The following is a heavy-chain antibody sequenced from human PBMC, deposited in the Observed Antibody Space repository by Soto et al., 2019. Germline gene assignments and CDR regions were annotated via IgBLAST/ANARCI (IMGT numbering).Heavy chain of an antibody. CDR2: IYYSGST. D-gene: IGHD3-22*01. CDR3: ARRGADYYDSSGYGYFDY. V-gene: IGHV4-30-4*01. Sequence: QVQLQESGPGLVKPSQTLSLTCTVSGGSISSGDYYWSWIRQPPGKGLEWIGYIYYSGSTYYNPSLKSRVTISVDTSKNQFSLKLSSVTAADTAVYNCARRGADYYDSSGYGYFDYWGQGTLVTVS. J-gene: IGHJ4*02. CDR1: GGSISSGDYY.